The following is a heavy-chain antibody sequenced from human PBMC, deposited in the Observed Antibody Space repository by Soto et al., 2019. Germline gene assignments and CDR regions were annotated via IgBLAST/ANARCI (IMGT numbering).Heavy chain of an antibody. CDR3: VREQQWLLPVPLNFDD. J-gene: IGHJ4*02. Sequence: SEKVSCKASGFTFSDYGFSSVRQAPGRGLEWMGWISAFNGETNYTQKSEGRVAMTTDAATTTAYMELRSMTVDDTAVYYCVREQQWLLPVPLNFDDWGQGTVVTVSS. D-gene: IGHD6-19*01. CDR1: GFTFSDYG. CDR2: ISAFNGET. V-gene: IGHV1-18*01.